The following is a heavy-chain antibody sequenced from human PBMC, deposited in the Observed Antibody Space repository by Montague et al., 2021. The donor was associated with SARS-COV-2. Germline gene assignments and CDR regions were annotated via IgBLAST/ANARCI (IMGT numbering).Heavy chain of an antibody. D-gene: IGHD4-11*01. V-gene: IGHV4-34*01. CDR3: ACGEITTRGLIYYYGMDV. CDR1: GYSMRSGGYY. CDR2: INHSGST. Sequence: SETLSLTCTVSGYSMRSGGYYWTWIRQSPRKGLEWIGEINHSGSTNYNPSLKSRVTISVDTSKNQFSLKLSSVTAADTAVYYCACGEITTRGLIYYYGMDVWGQGTTVTVSS. J-gene: IGHJ6*02.